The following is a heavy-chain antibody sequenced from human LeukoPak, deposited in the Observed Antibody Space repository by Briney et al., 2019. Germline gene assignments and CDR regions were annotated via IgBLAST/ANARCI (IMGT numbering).Heavy chain of an antibody. J-gene: IGHJ4*02. V-gene: IGHV3-30*14. D-gene: IGHD4-17*01. CDR3: ARVVDHDYGDYYLDY. CDR1: GFTLSTYA. CDR2: ISYDGTSK. Sequence: GGSLRLSCAASGFTLSTYAMHWVRQAPGEGLEWVAIISYDGTSKNYADSVKGRLTISRDNSKNTLYLQMNSLRAEDTAVYYCARVVDHDYGDYYLDYWGQGTLVTVSS.